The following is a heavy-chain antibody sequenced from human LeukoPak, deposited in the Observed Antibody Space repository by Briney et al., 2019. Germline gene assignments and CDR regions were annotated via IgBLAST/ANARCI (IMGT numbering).Heavy chain of an antibody. V-gene: IGHV2-5*02. CDR2: IYWDDDI. D-gene: IGHD4-23*01. Sequence: SGPTLVNLTQTLTLTCTFSGFSLTTSGVGVGWIRQPPGQALEWLALIYWDDDIGYSPSLENRLTITKDTSKNQVVLTMTNMDPMDTATYYCAHKAGRGGPNDYWGQGTLVTVSS. CDR1: GFSLTTSGVG. CDR3: AHKAGRGGPNDY. J-gene: IGHJ4*02.